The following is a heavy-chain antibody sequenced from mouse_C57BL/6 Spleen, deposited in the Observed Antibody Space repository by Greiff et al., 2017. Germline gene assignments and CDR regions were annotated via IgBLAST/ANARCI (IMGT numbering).Heavy chain of an antibody. D-gene: IGHD3-3*01. CDR3: ARGWDY. Sequence: EVQGVESGGGLVKPGGSLKLSCAASGFPFSDYGMHWVRQAPEKGLEWVAYISSGSSTIYYADTVEGRFTISRDNAKNTLFLQMTSLRSEDTAMYYCARGWDYWGQGTTLTVSS. V-gene: IGHV5-17*01. CDR1: GFPFSDYG. J-gene: IGHJ2*01. CDR2: ISSGSSTI.